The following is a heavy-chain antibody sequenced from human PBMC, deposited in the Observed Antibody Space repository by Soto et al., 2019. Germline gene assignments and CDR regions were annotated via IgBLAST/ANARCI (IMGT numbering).Heavy chain of an antibody. CDR3: GREAGDYYWFFDL. Sequence: QVQLVQSGAEVKEPGASVKVSCKTSGYTFTSRGIYWVRQAPGQGLEWMGWISPYNGNTNYEQRLQGRVTLATDTSTSTAYMELRSLRSDDTAVYYCGREAGDYYWFFDLWGRGTPVTVSS. V-gene: IGHV1-18*01. CDR2: ISPYNGNT. J-gene: IGHJ2*01. CDR1: GYTFTSRG. D-gene: IGHD4-17*01.